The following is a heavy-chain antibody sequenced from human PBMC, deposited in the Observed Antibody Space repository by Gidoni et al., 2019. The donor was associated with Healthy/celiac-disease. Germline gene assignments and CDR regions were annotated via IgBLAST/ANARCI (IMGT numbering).Heavy chain of an antibody. Sequence: EVQLVESGGGLVKPGGSLRLSCAASGFTFSSYRMNWVRQAPGKGLEWVSSISSSSSYIYYADSVKGRFTISRDNAKNSLYLQMNSLRAEDTAVYYCARDSYDSSGYYYSAFDIWGQGTMVTVSS. CDR1: GFTFSSYR. CDR2: ISSSSSYI. D-gene: IGHD3-22*01. CDR3: ARDSYDSSGYYYSAFDI. V-gene: IGHV3-21*01. J-gene: IGHJ3*02.